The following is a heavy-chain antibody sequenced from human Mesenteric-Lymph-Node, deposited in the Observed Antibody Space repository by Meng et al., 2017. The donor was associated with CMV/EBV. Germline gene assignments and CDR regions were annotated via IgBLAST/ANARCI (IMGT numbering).Heavy chain of an antibody. CDR2: IYYSGST. J-gene: IGHJ6*02. Sequence: GSLRLSCTVSGGSISSYYWSWIRQPPGKGLEWIGYIYYSGSTNYNPSLKSRVTISVDTSKNQFSLKLSSVTAADTAVYYCARLKEDYGMDVWGQGTTVTVS. CDR3: ARLKEDYGMDV. V-gene: IGHV4-59*01. CDR1: GGSISSYY.